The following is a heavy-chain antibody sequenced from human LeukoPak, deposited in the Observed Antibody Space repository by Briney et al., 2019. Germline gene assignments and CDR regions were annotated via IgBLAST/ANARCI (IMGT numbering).Heavy chain of an antibody. CDR1: GFTFSSYG. V-gene: IGHV3-30*18. Sequence: QPGRSLRLSCAASGFTFSSYGMHWVRQAPGKGLEWVAVISYDGGNKYYADSVKGRFTISRDNSKNTLYLQMNSLRAEDTAVYYCAKDNQGIWSGYFYYYYGTDVWGQGTTVTVSS. CDR3: AKDNQGIWSGYFYYYYGTDV. D-gene: IGHD3-3*01. J-gene: IGHJ6*02. CDR2: ISYDGGNK.